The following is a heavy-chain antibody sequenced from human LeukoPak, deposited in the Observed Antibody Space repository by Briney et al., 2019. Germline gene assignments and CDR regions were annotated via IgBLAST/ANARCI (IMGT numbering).Heavy chain of an antibody. CDR1: GFTFSNAW. V-gene: IGHV3-15*01. CDR2: IKSKIDGGTI. Sequence: RTGGSLRLSCAASGFTFSNAWMSWVRQAPGKGLEWVGRIKSKIDGGTIDYAAPVKGRFTISRDDSKNTLDLQMNSLKTEDTAVYYCTTNRPWLGSWGQGTLVTVSS. J-gene: IGHJ5*02. CDR3: TTNRPWLGS. D-gene: IGHD3-10*01.